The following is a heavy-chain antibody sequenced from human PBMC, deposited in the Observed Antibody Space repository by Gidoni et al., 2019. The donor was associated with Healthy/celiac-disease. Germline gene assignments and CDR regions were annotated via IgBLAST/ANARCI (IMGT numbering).Heavy chain of an antibody. D-gene: IGHD6-13*01. J-gene: IGHJ1*01. Sequence: TYYNPSLKSRVTISVDTSKNQFSLKLSSVTAADTAVYYCARVRSAAGRAEYFQHWGQGTLVTVSS. CDR2: T. CDR3: ARVRSAAGRAEYFQH. V-gene: IGHV4-31*02.